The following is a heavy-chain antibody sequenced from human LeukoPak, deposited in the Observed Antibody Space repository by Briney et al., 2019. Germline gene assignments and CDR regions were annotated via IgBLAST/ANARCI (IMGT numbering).Heavy chain of an antibody. CDR1: GFTFSSYA. CDR2: ISSSSSYI. Sequence: KAGGSLRLSCAASGFTFSSYAMSWVRQAPWKGLEWVSAISSSSSYIYYADSVKGRFTISRDNAKNSLYLQMNSLRAEDTAVYYCAKDSIPQDYGGNSPFDYWGQGTLVTVSS. D-gene: IGHD4-23*01. V-gene: IGHV3-21*04. CDR3: AKDSIPQDYGGNSPFDY. J-gene: IGHJ4*02.